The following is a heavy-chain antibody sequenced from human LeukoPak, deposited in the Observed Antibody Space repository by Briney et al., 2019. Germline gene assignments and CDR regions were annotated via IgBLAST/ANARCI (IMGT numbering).Heavy chain of an antibody. V-gene: IGHV4-34*01. CDR3: ARAPKIAVPGAPPGKN. J-gene: IGHJ4*02. CDR2: INRSGSA. CDR1: GGSFSDYY. Sequence: SETLSLTCAVSGGSFSDYYWSWVRQAPGKGREWMGEINRSGSANYNPSTESRVTISVETSTNQSSLERTTVTAADTAVYYCARAPKIAVPGAPPGKNWGQGTLVPVSS. D-gene: IGHD6-19*01.